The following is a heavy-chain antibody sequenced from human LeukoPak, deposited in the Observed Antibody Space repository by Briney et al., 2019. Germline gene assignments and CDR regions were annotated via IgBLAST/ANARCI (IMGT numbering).Heavy chain of an antibody. Sequence: GGSLRLSCAASGFTFSRYGMSWVRQAPGKGLEWVSAISGSGGSAYYADSVKGRFTISRDNSKNTLYLQINSLRAEDTAVYYCAKDHLPGIVVADRDYWGQGTLVTVSS. V-gene: IGHV3-23*01. CDR2: ISGSGGSA. D-gene: IGHD6-19*01. CDR3: AKDHLPGIVVADRDY. CDR1: GFTFSRYG. J-gene: IGHJ4*02.